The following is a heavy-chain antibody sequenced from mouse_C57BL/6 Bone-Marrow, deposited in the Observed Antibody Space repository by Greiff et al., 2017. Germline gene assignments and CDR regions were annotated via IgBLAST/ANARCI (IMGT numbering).Heavy chain of an antibody. CDR1: GFTFSDYG. D-gene: IGHD2-10*01. CDR2: ISNLAYSI. Sequence: EVKLVESGGGLVQPGGSLKLSCAASGFTFSDYGMAWVRQAPRKGPEWVAFISNLAYSIYYADTVTGRLTISRENAKNTLYLEMSSLRSEDTAMYYCARKPPYYFFMDYWGQGTSVTVSS. J-gene: IGHJ4*01. V-gene: IGHV5-15*01. CDR3: ARKPPYYFFMDY.